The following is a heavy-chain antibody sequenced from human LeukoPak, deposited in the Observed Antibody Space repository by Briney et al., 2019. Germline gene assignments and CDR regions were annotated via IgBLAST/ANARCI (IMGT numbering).Heavy chain of an antibody. CDR1: GGSISSGSYY. V-gene: IGHV4-61*09. D-gene: IGHD2-2*01. Sequence: PSETLSLTCTVSGGSISSGSYYWSWIRQPAGKGLEWIGHIYTSGSTNYNPSLKSRVTISVDTSKNQFSLKLSSVTAADTAVYYCARLFCSSTSCRTRGYYYYYYMDVWGKGTTVTISS. CDR2: IYTSGST. J-gene: IGHJ6*03. CDR3: ARLFCSSTSCRTRGYYYYYYMDV.